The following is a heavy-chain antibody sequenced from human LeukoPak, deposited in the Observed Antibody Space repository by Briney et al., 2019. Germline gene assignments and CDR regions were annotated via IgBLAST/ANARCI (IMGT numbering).Heavy chain of an antibody. V-gene: IGHV3-53*01. J-gene: IGHJ4*02. CDR3: AGGGAKTPFDY. D-gene: IGHD3-16*01. CDR2: IYSGGST. Sequence: SGGSLRLSCAASGFTVSSNYMSWVRQAPGKGLEWVSVIYSGGSTYYADSVKGRFTISRDNSKNTLYLQMNSLRAEDTAVYYRAGGGAKTPFDYWGQGTLVTVSS. CDR1: GFTVSSNY.